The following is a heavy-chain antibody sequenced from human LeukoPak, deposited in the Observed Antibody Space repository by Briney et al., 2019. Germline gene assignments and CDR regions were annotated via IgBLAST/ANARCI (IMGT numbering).Heavy chain of an antibody. J-gene: IGHJ5*02. CDR2: MYNSGST. Sequence: SETLSLTCTVTGGSVSSDNYYWSWIRQPPGKGVEWIGYMYNSGSTNYSPSLKSRVTMSADTSKNQLSLKLSAVTAADTAVYYCARGKYGSSWYVFDPWGQGALVTVSS. CDR3: ARGKYGSSWYVFDP. V-gene: IGHV4-61*01. CDR1: GGSVSSDNYY. D-gene: IGHD6-13*01.